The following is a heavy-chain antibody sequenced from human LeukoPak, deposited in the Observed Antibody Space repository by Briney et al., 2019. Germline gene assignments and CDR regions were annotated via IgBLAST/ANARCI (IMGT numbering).Heavy chain of an antibody. CDR1: GGTFSSYA. CDR3: ARDNRDYGGNGPDY. V-gene: IGHV1-69*01. D-gene: IGHD4-23*01. Sequence: SVKVSCKTSGGTFSSYAISWVRQAPGQGLEWMGGTIPMFDTANYAHKFQGRVTITADESTSTTYMELSSLRSEDTAVYYCARDNRDYGGNGPDYWGQGTLVTVSS. CDR2: TIPMFDTA. J-gene: IGHJ4*02.